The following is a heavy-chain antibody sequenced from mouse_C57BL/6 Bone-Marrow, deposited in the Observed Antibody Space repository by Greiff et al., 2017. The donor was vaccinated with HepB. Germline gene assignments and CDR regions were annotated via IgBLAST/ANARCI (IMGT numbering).Heavy chain of an antibody. J-gene: IGHJ1*03. Sequence: QVQLQQSGPGLVQPSQSLSITCTVSGFSLTSYGVHWVRQSPGKGLEWLGVIWRGGSTDYNAAFMSRLSITKDNSKSQVFFKMNSLQADDTAIYYCATNYGSSRGWYFDVWGTGTTVTVSS. CDR2: IWRGGST. CDR3: ATNYGSSRGWYFDV. D-gene: IGHD1-1*01. CDR1: GFSLTSYG. V-gene: IGHV2-5*01.